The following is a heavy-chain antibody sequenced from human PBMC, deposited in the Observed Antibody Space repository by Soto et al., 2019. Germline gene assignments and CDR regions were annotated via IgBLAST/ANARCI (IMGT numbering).Heavy chain of an antibody. D-gene: IGHD5-18*01. CDR2: IKQDGSAK. CDR1: KFTFSNYW. J-gene: IGHJ4*02. V-gene: IGHV3-7*05. Sequence: EVQLVESGGGLVQPGGSLRLSCATSKFTFSNYWMGWVRQAPGKGLEWVANIKQDGSAKYHVDSVKGRFTISRDNAENAGYVQMNSRRVEDTAMYYCAVWADLWLHEGDYWGQGTLGTVSS. CDR3: AVWADLWLHEGDY.